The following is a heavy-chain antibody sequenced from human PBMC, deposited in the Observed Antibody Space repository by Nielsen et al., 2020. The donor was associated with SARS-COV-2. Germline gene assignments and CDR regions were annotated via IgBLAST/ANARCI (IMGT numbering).Heavy chain of an antibody. Sequence: GESLKISCAASGFTFSNAWMSWVRQAPGKGLEWVGRIKSKTDGGTTDYAAPVKGRFTISRDDSKNTLYLQMNNLKTEDTAVYYCTYGDYVFDYWGQGTLVTVSS. V-gene: IGHV3-15*01. CDR1: GFTFSNAW. CDR3: TYGDYVFDY. D-gene: IGHD4-17*01. CDR2: IKSKTDGGTT. J-gene: IGHJ4*02.